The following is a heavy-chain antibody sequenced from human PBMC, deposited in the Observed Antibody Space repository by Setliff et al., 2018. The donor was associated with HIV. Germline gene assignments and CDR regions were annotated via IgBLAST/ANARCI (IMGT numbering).Heavy chain of an antibody. CDR2: ISHSGST. D-gene: IGHD3-10*01. CDR3: ARGRITMVRGVIMGLDY. CDR1: GGSIRTGDW. Sequence: SETLSLTCAVSGGSIRTGDWWSWVRQSPGKGLEWIGEISHSGSTNYNPSLRSRVTISVDTSSNQFSLKLSSVTAADTAVYYCARGRITMVRGVIMGLDYWGQGTLVTVSS. J-gene: IGHJ4*02. V-gene: IGHV4-4*02.